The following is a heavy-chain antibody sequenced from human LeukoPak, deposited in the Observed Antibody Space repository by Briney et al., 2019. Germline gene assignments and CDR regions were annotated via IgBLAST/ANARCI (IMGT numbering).Heavy chain of an antibody. CDR2: LYYSGST. CDR3: ARKYYDILTGYYRDY. D-gene: IGHD3-9*01. V-gene: IGHV4-59*08. J-gene: IGHJ4*02. CDR1: GGSISSHY. Sequence: PSETLSLTRSVSGGSISSHYWSWIRQRPGKGLECIGFLYYSGSTDYSPSLMSRVTISVDTSKNQFSLKLSSVTAADTAVYYCARKYYDILTGYYRDYWGQGTLVTVSS.